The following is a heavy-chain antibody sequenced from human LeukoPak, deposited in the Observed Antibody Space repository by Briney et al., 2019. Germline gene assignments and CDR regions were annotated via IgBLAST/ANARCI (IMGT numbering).Heavy chain of an antibody. CDR1: GFTVSSNY. Sequence: GGSLRLSCAASGFTVSSNYMSWVRQAPGKGLEWVSVIYSGGSTYYADSVQGRFTISRDNSKNTLYIPMNSLRAKDTAVYYCARSLNYYDFDYWGQGTLVTVSS. D-gene: IGHD3-22*01. J-gene: IGHJ4*02. CDR2: IYSGGST. CDR3: ARSLNYYDFDY. V-gene: IGHV3-66*01.